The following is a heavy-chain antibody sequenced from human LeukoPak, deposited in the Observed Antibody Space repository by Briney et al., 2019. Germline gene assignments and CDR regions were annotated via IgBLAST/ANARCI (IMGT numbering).Heavy chain of an antibody. Sequence: GASVKVSCKASGYTFTGYYMHWVRQAPGQGLEWMGWINPNSGNTGYAQKFQGRVTMTRNTSISTAYMELSSLRSEDTAVYYCARGAYGSESYLFDYWGQGTLVTVSS. D-gene: IGHD3-10*01. J-gene: IGHJ4*02. V-gene: IGHV1-8*02. CDR1: GYTFTGYY. CDR3: ARGAYGSESYLFDY. CDR2: INPNSGNT.